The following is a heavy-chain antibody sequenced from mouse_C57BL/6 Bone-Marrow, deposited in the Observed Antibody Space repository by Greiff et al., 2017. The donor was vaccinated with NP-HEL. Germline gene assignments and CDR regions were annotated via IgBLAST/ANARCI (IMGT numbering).Heavy chain of an antibody. Sequence: VQLQQPGTELVKPGASVKLSCKASGYTFTSYWMHWVKQRPGQGLEWIGNINPSNGGANYNEKFKSKATLTEDKSSSTAYMQLSSLTSEDSAVYYCARGYYYGSSYGWYFDVWGTGTTVTVSS. V-gene: IGHV1-53*01. CDR1: GYTFTSYW. CDR3: ARGYYYGSSYGWYFDV. J-gene: IGHJ1*03. D-gene: IGHD1-1*01. CDR2: INPSNGGA.